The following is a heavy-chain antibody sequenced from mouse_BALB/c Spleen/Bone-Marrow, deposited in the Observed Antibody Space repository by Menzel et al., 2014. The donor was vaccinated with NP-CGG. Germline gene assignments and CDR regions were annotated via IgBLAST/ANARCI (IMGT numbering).Heavy chain of an antibody. V-gene: IGHV14-3*02. Sequence: EVQVVESGAELVKPGASVKLSCTASGFNIKDTYMHWVKQRPEQGLEWIGRIDPANGNTKYDPKFQGKATITADTSSNTAYLQLSSLTSEDTVVYYCANYYYGSSLFAYWGQGTLVTVSA. CDR1: GFNIKDTY. D-gene: IGHD1-1*01. J-gene: IGHJ3*01. CDR2: IDPANGNT. CDR3: ANYYYGSSLFAY.